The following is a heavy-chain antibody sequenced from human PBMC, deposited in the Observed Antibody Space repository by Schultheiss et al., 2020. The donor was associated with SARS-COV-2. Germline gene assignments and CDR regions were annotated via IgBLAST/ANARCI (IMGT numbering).Heavy chain of an antibody. Sequence: SGPTLVKPTQTLTLTCTFSGFSLSTSGVGVGWIRQPPGKALEWLAIIYWDDDKRYSPYLKSRLTITKDTSRNQVVLTMTNMDPVDTATYYCAHIMITFGGVIADDAFDIWGQGTMVTVAS. CDR2: IYWDDDK. J-gene: IGHJ3*02. D-gene: IGHD3-16*02. V-gene: IGHV2-5*02. CDR3: AHIMITFGGVIADDAFDI. CDR1: GFSLSTSGVG.